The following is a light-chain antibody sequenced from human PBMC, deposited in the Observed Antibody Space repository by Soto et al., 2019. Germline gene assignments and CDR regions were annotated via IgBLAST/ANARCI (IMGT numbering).Light chain of an antibody. CDR2: GAS. V-gene: IGKV3-15*01. CDR3: QQYNNWPLT. J-gene: IGKJ1*01. CDR1: QSVSSY. Sequence: EVVMTQSPATLSVSPGEGATLSCRASQSVSSYLAWYQQKPGQAPRLLIYGASTRATGIPARFSGSGSGTEFTLTISSLQSEDSVVSYCQQYNNWPLTFGQGTKVDIK.